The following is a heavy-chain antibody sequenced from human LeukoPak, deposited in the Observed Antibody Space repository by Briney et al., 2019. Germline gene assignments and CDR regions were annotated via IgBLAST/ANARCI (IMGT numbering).Heavy chain of an antibody. V-gene: IGHV4-4*02. CDR3: SRENGAFSPFGF. J-gene: IGHJ4*02. CDR1: GFTFTSYW. CDR2: ISLSGLT. D-gene: IGHD2-8*01. Sequence: GSLRLSCAASGFTFTSYWMTWVRQPPGQGLEWIGEISLSGLTNYSPSLNSRVTMSLDKPKNQLALNLSSVTAADTAVYYCSRENGAFSPFGFWGQGTLVTVPS.